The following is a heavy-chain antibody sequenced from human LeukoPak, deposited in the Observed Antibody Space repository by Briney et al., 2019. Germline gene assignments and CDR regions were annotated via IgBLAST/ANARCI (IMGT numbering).Heavy chain of an antibody. CDR1: GYTFTGYY. V-gene: IGHV1-3*01. D-gene: IGHD3-10*01. J-gene: IGHJ4*02. Sequence: GASVKVSCKASGYTFTGYYMHWVRQAPGQRLEWMGWINAGNGNTKYSQKFQGRVTITRDTSASTAYMELSSLRSEDTAVYYCAREWFGAPPDYWGQGTLVTVSS. CDR3: AREWFGAPPDY. CDR2: INAGNGNT.